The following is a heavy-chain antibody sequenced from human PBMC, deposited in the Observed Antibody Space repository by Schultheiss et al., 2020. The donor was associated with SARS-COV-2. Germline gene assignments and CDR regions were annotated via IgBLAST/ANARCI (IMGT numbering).Heavy chain of an antibody. J-gene: IGHJ4*02. D-gene: IGHD1-26*01. Sequence: SETLSLTCTVSGGSVSSGSYYWSWIRQHPGKGLEWIGEINHSGSTNYNPSLKSRVTISVDTSKNQFSLKLSSVTAADTAVYYCARAWELPNFDYWGQGTLVTVSS. CDR2: INHSGST. V-gene: IGHV4-61*01. CDR3: ARAWELPNFDY. CDR1: GGSVSSGSYY.